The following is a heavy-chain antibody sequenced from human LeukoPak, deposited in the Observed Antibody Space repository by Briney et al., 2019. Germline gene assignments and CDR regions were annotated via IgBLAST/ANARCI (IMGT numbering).Heavy chain of an antibody. V-gene: IGHV1-46*01. J-gene: IGHJ4*02. CDR3: ARSIVCYYDSSGYYSLDY. Sequence: ASVKVSCKASGYTFTSYYMHWVRQAPGQGLEWMGIINPSGGSTSYAQKFQGRVTMTRDTSTSTVYMELSSLRSEDTAVYYCARSIVCYYDSSGYYSLDYWGQGTLVTVSS. D-gene: IGHD3-22*01. CDR1: GYTFTSYY. CDR2: INPSGGST.